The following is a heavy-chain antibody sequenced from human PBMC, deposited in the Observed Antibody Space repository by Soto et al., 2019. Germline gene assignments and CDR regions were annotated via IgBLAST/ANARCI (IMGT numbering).Heavy chain of an antibody. Sequence: PSPTLSLTCAITGDSVSSNSGGWSWVRQSPSRGLEWLGSTYYRSKWYYEYAVSVSALISINPYTSKNQYSLQLNSLTPYDPALYFCAIVDQSSRRIFDYWGQGTLLTLSS. CDR2: TYYRSKWYY. CDR1: GDSVSSNSGG. V-gene: IGHV6-1*01. D-gene: IGHD2-15*01. J-gene: IGHJ4*01. CDR3: AIVDQSSRRIFDY.